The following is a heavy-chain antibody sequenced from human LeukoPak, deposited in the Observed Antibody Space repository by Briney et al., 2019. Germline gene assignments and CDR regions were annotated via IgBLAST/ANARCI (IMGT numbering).Heavy chain of an antibody. Sequence: SVKVSCKASGGTFSTYAVNWVRQAPGQGLEWMGGIIPVFGTANYAQKFRGRVTITTDESTSTAYMELSSLRSEDTAIYCCARVFARGREITGRYYYYWGQGTLVTVSS. CDR2: IIPVFGTA. CDR1: GGTFSTYA. D-gene: IGHD3-10*01. CDR3: ARVFARGREITGRYYYY. V-gene: IGHV1-69*05. J-gene: IGHJ4*02.